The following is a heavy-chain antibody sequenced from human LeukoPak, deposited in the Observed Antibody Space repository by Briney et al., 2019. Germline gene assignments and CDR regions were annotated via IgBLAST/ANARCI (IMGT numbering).Heavy chain of an antibody. CDR1: GFTFSSYA. CDR2: ISGSGGSA. Sequence: GGSLRLSCAASGFTFSSYAMSWVRQAPGKGLEWVSAISGSGGSAYYADSVKGRFTISRDNSKNTLYLQMNSLRAEDTAVYYCAGDFWSGYYRINAFDIWGQGTMVTVSS. D-gene: IGHD3-3*01. V-gene: IGHV3-23*01. CDR3: AGDFWSGYYRINAFDI. J-gene: IGHJ3*02.